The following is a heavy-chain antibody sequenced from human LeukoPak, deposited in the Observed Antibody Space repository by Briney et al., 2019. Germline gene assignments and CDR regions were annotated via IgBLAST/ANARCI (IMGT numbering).Heavy chain of an antibody. CDR3: ARRVSYSSSWYGRQGYFDY. J-gene: IGHJ4*02. CDR1: GGTFSSYA. Sequence: SVKVSCKASGGTFSSYAISWVRQAPGQGLEWMGGIIPIFGTANYAQKFQGRVTITADESTSTAYMELSSLRSEDTAVYYCARRVSYSSSWYGRQGYFDYWGQGTPVTVSS. D-gene: IGHD6-13*01. V-gene: IGHV1-69*13. CDR2: IIPIFGTA.